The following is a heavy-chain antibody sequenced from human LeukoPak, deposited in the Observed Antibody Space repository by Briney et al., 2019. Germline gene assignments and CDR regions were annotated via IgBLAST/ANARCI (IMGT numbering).Heavy chain of an antibody. V-gene: IGHV4-59*08. CDR3: ARLPYYDFWSGYYTGYGMDV. Sequence: PSETLSLTCTVSGGSISSYYWSWIRQPPGKGLEWIGYIYYSGSTNYNPSLKSRVTISVDTSKNQFSPKLSSVTAADTAVYYCARLPYYDFWSGYYTGYGMDVWGQGTTVTVSS. J-gene: IGHJ6*02. CDR2: IYYSGST. D-gene: IGHD3-3*01. CDR1: GGSISSYY.